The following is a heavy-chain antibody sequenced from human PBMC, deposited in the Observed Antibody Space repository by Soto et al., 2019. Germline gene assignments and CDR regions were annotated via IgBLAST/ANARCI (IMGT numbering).Heavy chain of an antibody. J-gene: IGHJ6*04. CDR1: GFTLSGRS. D-gene: IGHD3-10*01. Sequence: EVQLVESGGGLVQPGGSLRLSCAASGFTLSGRSMHWVRQAPGKGLVWVSGIDNAGTDSNYADSVKGRFTSSRDNAKNMLYRQMNSLRVEDTAVYYCARGWFGPDVWGKGTTVTVSS. CDR3: ARGWFGPDV. CDR2: IDNAGTDS. V-gene: IGHV3-74*01.